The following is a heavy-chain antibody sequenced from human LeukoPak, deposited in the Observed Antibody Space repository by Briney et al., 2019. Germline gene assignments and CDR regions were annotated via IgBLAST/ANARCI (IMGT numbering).Heavy chain of an antibody. V-gene: IGHV1-46*03. Sequence: GASVKVSCMASGYTFTSFYMHWVRQAPGQGLEWMGIINPSGGSTSYAQKFQGRVTMTRDTSTSTVYMELSSLRSEDTAVYYCARGYCSGGSCSRPYYYMDVWGKGTTVTVSS. D-gene: IGHD2-15*01. CDR2: INPSGGST. CDR3: ARGYCSGGSCSRPYYYMDV. J-gene: IGHJ6*03. CDR1: GYTFTSFY.